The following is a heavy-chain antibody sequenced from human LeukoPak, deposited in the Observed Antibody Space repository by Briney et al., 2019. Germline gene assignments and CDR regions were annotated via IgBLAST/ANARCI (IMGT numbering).Heavy chain of an antibody. J-gene: IGHJ5*02. CDR2: IYHSGST. CDR1: GYSISSGYY. D-gene: IGHD3-22*01. CDR3: ALALSSYSWFAP. V-gene: IGHV4-38-2*02. Sequence: SETLSLTCTVSGYSISSGYYWVWIRQPPGKGLEWIGTIYHSGSTYYNPSLKRRVTISEDTSKNQFSLKLTSVTAADTAMYYCALALSSYSWFAPWGQGTLVTVSS.